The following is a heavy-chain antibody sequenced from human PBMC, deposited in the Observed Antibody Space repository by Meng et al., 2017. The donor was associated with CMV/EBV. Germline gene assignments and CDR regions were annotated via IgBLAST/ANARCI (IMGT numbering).Heavy chain of an antibody. CDR1: GGSVSSGSYY. CDR3: ARVLRSGYYYYGMDV. CDR2: IYYSGST. J-gene: IGHJ6*02. V-gene: IGHV4-61*01. D-gene: IGHD3-3*01. Sequence: GSLRLSCTVSGGSVSSGSYYWSWIRQPPGKGLEWIGYIYYSGSTTYNPSLKSRVTISVDTSKNQFSLKLSSVTAADTAVYYCARVLRSGYYYYGMDVWGQGTTVTVSS.